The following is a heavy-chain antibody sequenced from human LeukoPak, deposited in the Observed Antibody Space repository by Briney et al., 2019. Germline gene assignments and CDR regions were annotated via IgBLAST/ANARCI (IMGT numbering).Heavy chain of an antibody. J-gene: IGHJ4*02. CDR2: ISSSSSYI. V-gene: IGHV3-21*04. CDR3: AKGDDYGDYGVDS. D-gene: IGHD4-17*01. CDR1: GFTFSSYS. Sequence: GGSLRLSCAASGFTFSSYSMNWVRQAPGKGLEGVSSISSSSSYIYYADSVRGRFTISRDNAKNSLYLQMSSLRTEDTALYYCAKGDDYGDYGVDSWGQGTLVTVSS.